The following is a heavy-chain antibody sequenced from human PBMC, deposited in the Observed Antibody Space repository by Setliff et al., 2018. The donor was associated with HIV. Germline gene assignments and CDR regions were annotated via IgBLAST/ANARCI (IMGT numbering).Heavy chain of an antibody. V-gene: IGHV1-3*01. J-gene: IGHJ3*02. D-gene: IGHD3-10*01. CDR3: ARSTYYYGSGSYYEDAFDI. CDR2: INAGNGNT. Sequence: ASVKVSCKASGYTFTSYAMHWVRQAPGQRLEWMGWINAGNGNTKYSQKFQGRVTITRDTSASTAYMELSSLRSEDTAVYYCARSTYYYGSGSYYEDAFDIWGQGTMVTVS. CDR1: GYTFTSYA.